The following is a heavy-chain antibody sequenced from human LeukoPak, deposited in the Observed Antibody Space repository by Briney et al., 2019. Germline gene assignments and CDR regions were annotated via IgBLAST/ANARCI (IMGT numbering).Heavy chain of an antibody. Sequence: GASVKVSCKAPGYTFSSYDINWVRQATGQGLEWMGWMNPNSGNTGYAQKFQGRVTMTRNTSISTAYMELSSLRSEDTAMYYCARGRNQRDLRLLLYWGQGTLVTVSS. V-gene: IGHV1-8*01. CDR2: MNPNSGNT. CDR1: GYTFSSYD. CDR3: ARGRNQRDLRLLLY. J-gene: IGHJ4*02. D-gene: IGHD1-14*01.